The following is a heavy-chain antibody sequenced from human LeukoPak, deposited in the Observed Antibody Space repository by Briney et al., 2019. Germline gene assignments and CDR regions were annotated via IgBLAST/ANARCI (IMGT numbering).Heavy chain of an antibody. CDR3: AGEVRGVIGDFDY. CDR2: IIPILGIA. J-gene: IGHJ4*02. CDR1: GGTFSSYA. V-gene: IGHV1-69*10. D-gene: IGHD3-10*01. Sequence: PVASVKVSCKASGGTFSSYAISWVRQAPGQGLEWMGGIIPILGIANYARKFQGRVTMTRNTSISTAYMELSSLRSEDTAVYYCAGEVRGVIGDFDYWGQGTLVTVSS.